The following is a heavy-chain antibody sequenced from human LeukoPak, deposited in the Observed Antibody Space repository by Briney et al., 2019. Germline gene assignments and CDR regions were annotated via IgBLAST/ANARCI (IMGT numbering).Heavy chain of an antibody. D-gene: IGHD5-12*01. CDR1: GGSVSISSYY. CDR2: IYYSGNT. CDR3: ARYHSGYDDY. V-gene: IGHV4-39*07. Sequence: SETLSLTRTVSGGSVSISSYYWGWIRQPPGKGPEWIGSIYYSGNTYYNPSLKSRVTISVDTSKNQFSLKLSSVTAADTAVYYCARYHSGYDDYWGQGTLVTVSS. J-gene: IGHJ4*02.